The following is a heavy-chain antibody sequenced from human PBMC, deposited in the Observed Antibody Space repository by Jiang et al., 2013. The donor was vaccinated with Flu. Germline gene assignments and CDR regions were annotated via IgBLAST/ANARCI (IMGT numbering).Heavy chain of an antibody. CDR3: ARLFYMTLPATYYYYGMDV. CDR2: INPNSGGT. J-gene: IGHJ6*02. D-gene: IGHD6-25*01. Sequence: WVRQAPGQGLEWMGRINPNSGGTNYAQKFQGRVTMTRDTSISTAYMELSRLRSDDTAVYYCARLFYMTLPATYYYYGMDVWGQGTTVTVSS. V-gene: IGHV1-2*06.